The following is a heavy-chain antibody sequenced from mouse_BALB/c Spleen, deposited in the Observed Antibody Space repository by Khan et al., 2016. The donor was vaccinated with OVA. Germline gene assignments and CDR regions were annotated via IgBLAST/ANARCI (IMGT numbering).Heavy chain of an antibody. V-gene: IGHV1S137*01. J-gene: IGHJ2*01. D-gene: IGHD2-3*01. CDR3: TRPAYDGYYDY. Sequence: QVQLQQPGPELVRPGVSVKISCKGSGYTFTDYAIHWVKQSHAKSLEWIGLISSYSGNTSYKQKFKGRATMTVDKSSSTAYMELARLTSEDSAIYYCTRPAYDGYYDYWGQGTTLTVSS. CDR1: GYTFTDYA. CDR2: ISSYSGNT.